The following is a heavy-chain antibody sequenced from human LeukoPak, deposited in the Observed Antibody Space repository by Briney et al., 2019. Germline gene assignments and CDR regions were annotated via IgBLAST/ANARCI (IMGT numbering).Heavy chain of an antibody. CDR1: GGSISSSSYY. CDR3: ARGQGYDYVWGSYQDYFDY. J-gene: IGHJ4*02. D-gene: IGHD3-16*02. CDR2: IYYSGST. Sequence: SETLSLTCTVSGGSISSSSYYWGWIRQPPGKGLEWIGSIYYSGSTYYNPSLKSRVTISVDTSKNQFSLKLSSVTAADTAVYYCARGQGYDYVWGSYQDYFDYWGQGTLVTVSS. V-gene: IGHV4-39*01.